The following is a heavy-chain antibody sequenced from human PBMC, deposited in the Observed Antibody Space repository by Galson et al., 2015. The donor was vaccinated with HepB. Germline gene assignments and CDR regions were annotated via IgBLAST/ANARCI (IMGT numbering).Heavy chain of an antibody. V-gene: IGHV6-1*01. Sequence: CAISGDSVSSNSAAWNWIRQSPSRGLEWLGRTYYRSKWYNDYAVSVKSRITINPDTSKNQFSLQLNSVTPEDTAVYYCARSSLSGKLGISFDYWGQGTLVTVSS. D-gene: IGHD7-27*01. CDR1: GDSVSSNSAA. J-gene: IGHJ4*02. CDR3: ARSSLSGKLGISFDY. CDR2: TYYRSKWYN.